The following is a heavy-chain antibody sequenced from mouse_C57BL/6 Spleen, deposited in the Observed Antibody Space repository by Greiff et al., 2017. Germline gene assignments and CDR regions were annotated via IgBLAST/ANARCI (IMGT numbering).Heavy chain of an antibody. J-gene: IGHJ2*01. Sequence: QVQLQQPGAELVKPGASVQMSCKASGYTFTSYWITWVKQRPGQGLEWIGDIYPGSGSTNYNEKFKSKATLTVDTSSSTAYMQLSSLTSEDSAVYYYAGGPQQGGYYVYWGQGTTLTVSS. V-gene: IGHV1-55*01. D-gene: IGHD2-3*01. CDR1: GYTFTSYW. CDR2: IYPGSGST. CDR3: AGGPQQGGYYVY.